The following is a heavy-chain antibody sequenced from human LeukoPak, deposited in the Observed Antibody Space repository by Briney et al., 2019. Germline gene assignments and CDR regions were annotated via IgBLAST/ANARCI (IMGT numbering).Heavy chain of an antibody. V-gene: IGHV3-20*04. D-gene: IGHD3-10*01. CDR2: INWNGGST. J-gene: IGHJ4*02. CDR3: ARDTYGSGSYYNAPLDY. CDR1: GFTFKSYG. Sequence: GGSLRLSCAASGFTFKSYGMSWVRQAPGKGLEWVSGINWNGGSTGYADSVKGRFTISRDNAKNSLYLQMNSLRAEDTALYYCARDTYGSGSYYNAPLDYWGQGTLVTVSS.